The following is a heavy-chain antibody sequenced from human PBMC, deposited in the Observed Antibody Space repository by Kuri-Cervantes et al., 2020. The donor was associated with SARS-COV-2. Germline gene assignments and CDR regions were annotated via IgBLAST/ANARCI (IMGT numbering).Heavy chain of an antibody. Sequence: SETLSLTCTVSGGSISSYYWSWIRQPPGKGLEWIGEINHSGSTNYNPSLKSRVTVSEDTSKSQFSLKLSSVTAADTAVYYCARGPAHKGAFDIWGQGTMVTVSS. J-gene: IGHJ3*02. V-gene: IGHV4-34*01. CDR1: GGSISSYY. CDR2: INHSGST. CDR3: ARGPAHKGAFDI.